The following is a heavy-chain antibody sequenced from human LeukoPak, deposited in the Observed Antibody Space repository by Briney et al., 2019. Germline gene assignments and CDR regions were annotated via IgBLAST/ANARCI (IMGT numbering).Heavy chain of an antibody. V-gene: IGHV4-61*02. CDR3: ARDGPIWGYYYYMDV. CDR1: GGSISSGSYY. D-gene: IGHD7-27*01. CDR2: IYTSGST. Sequence: SETLSLTCTVSGGSISSGSYYWSWIRQPAGKGLEWIGRIYTSGSTNYNPSLKSRVTISVDTSKNQFSLKLSSVTAADTAVYYCARDGPIWGYYYYMDVWGKGTTVTVS. J-gene: IGHJ6*03.